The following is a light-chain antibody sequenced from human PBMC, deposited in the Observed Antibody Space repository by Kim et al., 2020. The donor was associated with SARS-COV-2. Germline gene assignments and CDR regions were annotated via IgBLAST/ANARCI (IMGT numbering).Light chain of an antibody. CDR2: KVS. J-gene: IGKJ1*01. CDR1: QSVSNW. Sequence: LSATVGDRGTITCRASQSVSNWLAWYQQKPGKAPKLLIYKVSTLEYGVPSRFSGSGSGTEFTLTINSLQPDDFATYYCQQFITASTFGQGTKV. CDR3: QQFITAST. V-gene: IGKV1-5*03.